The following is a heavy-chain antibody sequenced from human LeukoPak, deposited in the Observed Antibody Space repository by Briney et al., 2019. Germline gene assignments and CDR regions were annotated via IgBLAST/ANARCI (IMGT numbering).Heavy chain of an antibody. J-gene: IGHJ3*02. D-gene: IGHD4-23*01. V-gene: IGHV4-61*01. CDR2: IYYSGST. CDR3: ASGNSGSFDI. Sequence: SQTLSLTCTVSGGSISSGSYYWSWIRQPPGKGLGWIGYIYYSGSTYYNPSLKSRVTISVDTSKNQFSLKLSSVTAADTAVYYCASGNSGSFDIWGQGTLVTVSS. CDR1: GGSISSGSYY.